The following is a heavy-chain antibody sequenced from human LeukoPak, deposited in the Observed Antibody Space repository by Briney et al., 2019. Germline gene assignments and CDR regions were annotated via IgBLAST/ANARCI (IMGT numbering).Heavy chain of an antibody. J-gene: IGHJ4*02. CDR2: ISGSGADT. D-gene: IGHD4-17*01. V-gene: IGHV3-23*01. Sequence: GGSLRLSCAGSGSTFSSYAMSWVRQAPGKGLEWVSAISGSGADTYYADSVKGRFTISRDNSKNTLFLQMNSLRAEDSAVYYCAKDTTTHTVTTHYFDYWGQGSLVTVSS. CDR1: GSTFSSYA. CDR3: AKDTTTHTVTTHYFDY.